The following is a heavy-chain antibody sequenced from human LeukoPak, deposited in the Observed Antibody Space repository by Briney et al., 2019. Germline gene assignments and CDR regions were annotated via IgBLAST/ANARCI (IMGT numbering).Heavy chain of an antibody. CDR2: IKQDGSEK. J-gene: IGHJ4*02. Sequence: GGSLRLSCAASGFTFSSYWMSWVRQAPGKGLEWVANIKQDGSEKYCVDSVKGRFTISRDNAKNSLYLQMNSLRAEDTAAYYCARESPTHYYDSSGAHFDYWGQGTLVTVSS. CDR3: ARESPTHYYDSSGAHFDY. CDR1: GFTFSSYW. D-gene: IGHD3-22*01. V-gene: IGHV3-7*05.